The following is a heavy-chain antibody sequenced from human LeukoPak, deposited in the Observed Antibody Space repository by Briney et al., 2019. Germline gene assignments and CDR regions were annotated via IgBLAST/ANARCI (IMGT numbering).Heavy chain of an antibody. Sequence: ASVKVSCKASGYTFTSYAMHWVRQAPGQRLEWMGWINAGNGNTKYSQKFQGRVTITRDTSASTAYMELSSLRSEDTAVYYCAREVGYRNYYYGMDVWGQGTTVTVSS. D-gene: IGHD4-4*01. V-gene: IGHV1-3*01. CDR3: AREVGYRNYYYGMDV. J-gene: IGHJ6*02. CDR1: GYTFTSYA. CDR2: INAGNGNT.